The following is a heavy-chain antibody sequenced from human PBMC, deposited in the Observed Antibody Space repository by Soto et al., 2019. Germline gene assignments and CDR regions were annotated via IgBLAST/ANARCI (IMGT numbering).Heavy chain of an antibody. J-gene: IGHJ4*02. CDR1: GYTFTSYG. V-gene: IGHV1-18*04. Sequence: GASVKVSCKASGYTFTSYGISWVRQAPGQGLEWMGWISAYNGNTNYAQKLQGRVTMTTDTSTSTAYMELRSLRSDDTAVYYCAGAVGYCGGDCYANPFGDYWGQGTLVTVSS. D-gene: IGHD2-21*02. CDR2: ISAYNGNT. CDR3: AGAVGYCGGDCYANPFGDY.